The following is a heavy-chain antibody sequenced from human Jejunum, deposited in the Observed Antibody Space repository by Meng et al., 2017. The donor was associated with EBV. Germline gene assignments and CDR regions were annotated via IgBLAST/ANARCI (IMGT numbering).Heavy chain of an antibody. CDR1: GESVSGYNY. Sequence: QVQLQESGPGLLKPSETLSLTCSVSGESVSGYNYWTWIRQPPGKGLEWIGNMYYTGKAIYKPSLQSRVTISVDTSKNQFSLRVTSVTAADTAIYYCARGRGYDYGDSWGQGTLVTVSS. J-gene: IGHJ5*02. CDR3: ARGRGYDYGDS. V-gene: IGHV4-61*01. CDR2: MYYTGKA. D-gene: IGHD5-12*01.